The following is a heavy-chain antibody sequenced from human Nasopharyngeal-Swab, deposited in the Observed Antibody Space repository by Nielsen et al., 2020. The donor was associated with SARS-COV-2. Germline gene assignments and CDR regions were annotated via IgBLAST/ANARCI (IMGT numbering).Heavy chain of an antibody. CDR2: IFYSGSA. Sequence: SETLSLTCTVSGGSITSYYWSWIRQPPGKGLEWIGYIFYSGSANYNPSLKSRVTISVDTSKNQFSLKLTSVTAADTAVYCYARDSSGGDYDGMNYWGQGTLVTVSS. D-gene: IGHD4-23*01. J-gene: IGHJ4*02. CDR3: ARDSSGGDYDGMNY. V-gene: IGHV4-59*01. CDR1: GGSITSYY.